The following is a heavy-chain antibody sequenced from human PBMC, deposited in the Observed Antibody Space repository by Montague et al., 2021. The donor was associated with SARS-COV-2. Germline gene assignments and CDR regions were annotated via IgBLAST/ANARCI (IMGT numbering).Heavy chain of an antibody. J-gene: IGHJ4*02. CDR1: GGSFGDDR. D-gene: IGHD3-22*01. CDR3: ARGHLSVSMIVVVFTSASYYFDY. Sequence: SETLSLTCAVYGGSFGDDRWSWIRRPPGKGLEWIGDIKQSGSTNXNPSLKSRVAISVDTSKNQFSLKLTSVTAADTAVYFCARGHLSVSMIVVVFTSASYYFDYWGRGAQVTVSS. CDR2: IKQSGST. V-gene: IGHV4-34*01.